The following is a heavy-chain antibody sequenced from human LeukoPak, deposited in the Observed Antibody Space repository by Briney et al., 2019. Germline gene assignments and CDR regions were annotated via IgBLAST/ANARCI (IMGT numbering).Heavy chain of an antibody. CDR2: ISGHDTST. V-gene: IGHV3-23*01. CDR1: GFTFSNYA. Sequence: GGSLRLSCAASGFTFSNYAMNWVRQAPGKGLEWVSAISGHDTSTYYAGSVKGRFTISRDNSKHTLYLQMNSLRAEDTAIYYCAKRSVVTTTQPGNYFDYWGQGTLVTVSS. J-gene: IGHJ4*02. D-gene: IGHD2-21*02. CDR3: AKRSVVTTTQPGNYFDY.